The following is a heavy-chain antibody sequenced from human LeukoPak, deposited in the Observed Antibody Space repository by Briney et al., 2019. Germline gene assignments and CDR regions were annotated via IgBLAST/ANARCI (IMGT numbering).Heavy chain of an antibody. D-gene: IGHD1-26*01. CDR3: ARESMGGVGPFYFDY. V-gene: IGHV3-11*04. Sequence: LSLTCAVYGGSFSGYYWSWIRQPPGKGLEWVPYISSSSSTIYYADSVKGRFTISRDNAKNSLYLQMNSLRDEDTAVYYCARESMGGVGPFYFDYWGQGTLVTVSS. CDR2: ISSSSSTI. CDR1: GGSFSGYY. J-gene: IGHJ4*02.